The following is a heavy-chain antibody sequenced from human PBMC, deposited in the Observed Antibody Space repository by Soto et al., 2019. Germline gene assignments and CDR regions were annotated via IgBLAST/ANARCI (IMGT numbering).Heavy chain of an antibody. CDR3: AADLGYCSGGSCSGRYYYYYYGMDV. V-gene: IGHV1-58*01. D-gene: IGHD2-15*01. Sequence: QMQLVQSGPEVKKPGTSVKVSCKASGFTFTSSAVQWVRQARGQRLEWIGWIVVGSGNTNYAQKFQERVTITRDMSTSTAYMELSRLRSEDTAVYYCAADLGYCSGGSCSGRYYYYYYGMDVWGQGTTVTVSS. CDR2: IVVGSGNT. CDR1: GFTFTSSA. J-gene: IGHJ6*02.